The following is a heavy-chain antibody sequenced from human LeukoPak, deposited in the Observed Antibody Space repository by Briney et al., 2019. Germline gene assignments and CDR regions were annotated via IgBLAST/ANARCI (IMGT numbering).Heavy chain of an antibody. V-gene: IGHV3-30*18. J-gene: IGHJ5*02. CDR2: ISCDGSNK. Sequence: GGSLRLSCAASGFTFSSYAMSWVRQAPGKGLEWVALISCDGSNKYYADSVKGRVTISRDNFKNTLYLQMNSLRPEDTALYYCAKSNTVVAALDWFDPWGQGTLVTVSS. CDR1: GFTFSSYA. CDR3: AKSNTVVAALDWFDP. D-gene: IGHD3-22*01.